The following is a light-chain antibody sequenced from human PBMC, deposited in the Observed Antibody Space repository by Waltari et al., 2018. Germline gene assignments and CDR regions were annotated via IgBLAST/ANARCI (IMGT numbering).Light chain of an antibody. V-gene: IGLV1-47*01. Sequence: QSVLTQPPSASGTPGQRGTISCSGRRSNTGSNYVSWYQQLPGTTPKLIIYRNNQRPSGVPDRFSGSKSGTSASLAISGLRSEDEADYYCAAWDDSLSGLYGTGTKVTVL. CDR2: RNN. J-gene: IGLJ1*01. CDR3: AAWDDSLSGL. CDR1: RSNTGSNY.